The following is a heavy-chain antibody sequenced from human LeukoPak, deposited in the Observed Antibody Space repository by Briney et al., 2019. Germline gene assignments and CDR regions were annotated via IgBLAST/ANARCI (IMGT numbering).Heavy chain of an antibody. Sequence: GGSLRLSCAASGFTVSSNYMSWVRQAPGKGLEWVSVIYSGGSTYYAESVKGRFTISRDNSKNTLYLQMNSLRAEDTAVYYCARDRAVVGATTSLYYYYGMDVWGQGTTVTVSS. V-gene: IGHV3-66*01. CDR2: IYSGGST. J-gene: IGHJ6*02. CDR3: ARDRAVVGATTSLYYYYGMDV. CDR1: GFTVSSNY. D-gene: IGHD1-26*01.